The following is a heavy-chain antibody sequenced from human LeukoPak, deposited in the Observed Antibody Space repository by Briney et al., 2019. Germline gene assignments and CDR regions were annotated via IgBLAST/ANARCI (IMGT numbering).Heavy chain of an antibody. J-gene: IGHJ6*03. D-gene: IGHD2-2*01. CDR1: GFTFSDHA. Sequence: GGSLRLSCAASGFTFSDHAMTRVRQVPGKGLEWVSGIRGRGGTTYSADYLKGRFTVSRDNSKNTLYLQMNDLRAEDTAEYFCAKGGYCGGTNCYFYYMDVWGKGTTVTVSS. CDR3: AKGGYCGGTNCYFYYMDV. CDR2: IRGRGGTT. V-gene: IGHV3-23*01.